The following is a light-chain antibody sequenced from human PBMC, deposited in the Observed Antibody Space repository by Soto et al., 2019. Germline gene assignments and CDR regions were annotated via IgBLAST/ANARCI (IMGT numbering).Light chain of an antibody. CDR1: QGIRND. CDR3: QQLRMYPST. Sequence: DLQMTQSPSSPSASVGDRDTIPCRASQGIRNDLGWYQQKPGKAPKLLIYAASTLYGGVPSRFSGSGSGTDFALTITSLQAEDFATYYCQQLRMYPSTFGGGTKVDIK. V-gene: IGKV1-17*01. CDR2: AAS. J-gene: IGKJ4*01.